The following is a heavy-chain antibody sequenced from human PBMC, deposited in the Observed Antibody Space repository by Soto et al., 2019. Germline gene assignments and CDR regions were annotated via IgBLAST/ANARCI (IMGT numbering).Heavy chain of an antibody. CDR2: IIPIFGTA. CDR3: ARLTAPVGAAAGGSSVGCFDY. V-gene: IGHV1-69*13. Sequence: ASVKVSCKASGGTFSSYAISWVRQAPGQGLEWMGGIIPIFGTANYAQKFQGRVTITADESTSTAYMELSSLRSEDTAVYYCARLTAPVGAAAGGSSVGCFDYWGQGTLVTVSS. D-gene: IGHD6-13*01. CDR1: GGTFSSYA. J-gene: IGHJ4*02.